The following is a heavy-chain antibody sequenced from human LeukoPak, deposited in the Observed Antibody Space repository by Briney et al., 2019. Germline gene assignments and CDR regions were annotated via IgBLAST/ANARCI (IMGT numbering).Heavy chain of an antibody. D-gene: IGHD6-13*01. J-gene: IGHJ1*01. Sequence: GASVKVSYKASGYTFTSYDINWVRQATGQGLEWMGWMNPNSGNTGYAQKFQGRVTMTRNTSISTAYMELSSLRSEDTAVYYCARGEWQQLAAEYFQHWGQGTLVTVSS. CDR1: GYTFTSYD. CDR2: MNPNSGNT. V-gene: IGHV1-8*01. CDR3: ARGEWQQLAAEYFQH.